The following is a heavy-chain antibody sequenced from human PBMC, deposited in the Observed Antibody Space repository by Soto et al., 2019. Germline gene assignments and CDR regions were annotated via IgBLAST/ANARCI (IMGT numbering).Heavy chain of an antibody. J-gene: IGHJ1*01. V-gene: IGHV4-4*02. CDR3: ARDRYCSSTSCYTGYFQH. CDR1: GGSISSSNW. Sequence: PSETLSLTCAVSGGSISSSNWWSWVRQPPGKGLEWIGESYHSGSTNYNPSPKRRGTISVVKAKNQFSRKLSSVNAADTAVYYCARDRYCSSTSCYTGYFQHWGQGTLVP. D-gene: IGHD2-2*02. CDR2: SYHSGST.